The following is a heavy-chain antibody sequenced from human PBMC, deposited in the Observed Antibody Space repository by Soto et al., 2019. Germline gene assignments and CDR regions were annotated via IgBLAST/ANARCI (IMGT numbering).Heavy chain of an antibody. J-gene: IGHJ5*02. V-gene: IGHV4-59*01. CDR2: IYYSGST. D-gene: IGHD6-13*01. Sequence: SETLSLTCTASGGSISSYYWSWIRQPPGKGLEWIGYIYYSGSTNYNPSLKSRVTISVDTSKNQFSLKLSSVTAADTAVYYCARVIYSSSSNNWFDPWGQGTLVTVSS. CDR1: GGSISSYY. CDR3: ARVIYSSSSNNWFDP.